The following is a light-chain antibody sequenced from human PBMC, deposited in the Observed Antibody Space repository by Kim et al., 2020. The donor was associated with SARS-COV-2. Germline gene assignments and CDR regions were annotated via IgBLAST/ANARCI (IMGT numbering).Light chain of an antibody. J-gene: IGLJ3*02. V-gene: IGLV2-14*04. CDR1: SSDVGGYDF. CDR3: SSYTSSNTWV. CDR2: DVT. Sequence: GQSVTISCTGTSSDVGGYDFVSWYHQHPGKAPKLMIYDVTKRPSGVSNRFSGSKSGNTASLTISGLQAEDEADYYCSSYTSSNTWVFGGGTKLTVL.